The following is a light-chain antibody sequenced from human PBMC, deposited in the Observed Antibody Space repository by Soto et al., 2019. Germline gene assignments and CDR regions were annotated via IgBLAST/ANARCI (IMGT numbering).Light chain of an antibody. CDR1: QSVSSY. J-gene: IGKJ5*01. CDR3: QQRTNWPSST. V-gene: IGKV3-11*01. CDR2: DAS. Sequence: EIVLTQSPATLSLSPGERATLSCRASQSVSSYLAWYQQKPGQAPRLLIHDASNRATDIPARFSGSGSGTDFTLTISGLEPEDFAVYYCQQRTNWPSSTFGQGTRLEIK.